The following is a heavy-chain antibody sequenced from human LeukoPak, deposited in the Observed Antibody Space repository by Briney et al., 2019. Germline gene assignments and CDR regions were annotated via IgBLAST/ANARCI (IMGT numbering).Heavy chain of an antibody. CDR3: TTLRQWLGSDY. J-gene: IGHJ4*02. CDR2: IKSKTDGGTT. CDR1: GFTFSTYW. D-gene: IGHD6-19*01. V-gene: IGHV3-15*01. Sequence: PGGSLRLSCSASGFTFSTYWMSWVRQAPGKGLEWVGRIKSKTDGGTTDYAAPVKGRFTISRDDSKNTLYLQMNSLKTEDTAVYYCTTLRQWLGSDYWGQGTLVTVSS.